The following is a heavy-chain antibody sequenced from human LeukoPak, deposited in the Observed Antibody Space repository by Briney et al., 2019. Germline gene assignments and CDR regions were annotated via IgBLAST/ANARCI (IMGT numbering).Heavy chain of an antibody. CDR3: ARWAGESSSWYPALFDY. CDR2: IIPVSGTA. CDR1: GGTFNNHA. J-gene: IGHJ4*02. Sequence: SVKVSCKASGGTFNNHAISWVRQAPGQGLEWMGVIIPVSGTANYAQKFQGRVTITADESTSTVYMELSSLTSEDTAVYYCARWAGESSSWYPALFDYWGQGTLVTVSS. D-gene: IGHD6-13*01. V-gene: IGHV1-69*13.